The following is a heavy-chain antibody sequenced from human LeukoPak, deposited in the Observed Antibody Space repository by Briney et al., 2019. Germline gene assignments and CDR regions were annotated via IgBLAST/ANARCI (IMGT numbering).Heavy chain of an antibody. Sequence: GGSLRLSCAASGFTFSSYAMSWVRQAPGRGLEWVSAISGSGGSTYYADSVKGRFTISRDNSKNTLYLQMNSLRAEDTAVYYCAKGPITMVRGVIMKSPYYYGMDVWGQGTTVTVSS. CDR3: AKGPITMVRGVIMKSPYYYGMDV. D-gene: IGHD3-10*01. V-gene: IGHV3-23*01. CDR2: ISGSGGST. CDR1: GFTFSSYA. J-gene: IGHJ6*02.